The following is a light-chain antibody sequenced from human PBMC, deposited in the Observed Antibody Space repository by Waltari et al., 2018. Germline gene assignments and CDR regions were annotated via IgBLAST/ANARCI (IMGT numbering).Light chain of an antibody. CDR2: NAS. V-gene: IGKV3-15*01. J-gene: IGKJ1*01. Sequence: EIVVTQSPATLSLSPGERVTLSCRASQIVTNNFAWFQQRPGQAPRLLIYNASTRSTDIPARFSGSVSGTEFTLTINSLQSEDLAIYYCQVRTSWLWTFGQGTKV. CDR1: QIVTNN. CDR3: QVRTSWLWT.